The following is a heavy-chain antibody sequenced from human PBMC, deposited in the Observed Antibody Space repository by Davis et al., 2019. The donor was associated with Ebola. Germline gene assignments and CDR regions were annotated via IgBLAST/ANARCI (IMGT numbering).Heavy chain of an antibody. CDR1: GYTFTSYY. CDR2: ISAYNGNT. D-gene: IGHD3-10*01. V-gene: IGHV1-18*04. CDR3: ARDFLRGEDY. Sequence: ASAQVSCKASGYTFTSYYMHRVRQAPGQGLEWMGWISAYNGNTNYAQKPQGRVTMTTDTSTSTAYMELSSLRSEDTAVYYCARDFLRGEDYWGQGTLVTDSS. J-gene: IGHJ4*02.